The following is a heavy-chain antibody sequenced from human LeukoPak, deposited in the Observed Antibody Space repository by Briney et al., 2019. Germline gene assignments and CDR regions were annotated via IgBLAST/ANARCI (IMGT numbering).Heavy chain of an antibody. CDR2: IYTSGSS. CDR1: GGFINSFY. D-gene: IGHD2-21*02. Sequence: PSETLSLTCTVSGGFINSFYWRWIRQPAGKGLEWIGRIYTSGSSNYNPSLKSRVTMSVDTSKNQFSLRLTSVTAADTAVYYCARAADGDCRYYYFLLDVWGKGTTVTVSS. CDR3: ARAADGDCRYYYFLLDV. V-gene: IGHV4-4*07. J-gene: IGHJ6*03.